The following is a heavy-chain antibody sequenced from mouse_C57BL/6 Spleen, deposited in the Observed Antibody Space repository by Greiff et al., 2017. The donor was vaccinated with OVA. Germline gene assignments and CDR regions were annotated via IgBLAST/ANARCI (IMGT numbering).Heavy chain of an antibody. CDR3: VRQGSYYYGSSYWYFDV. V-gene: IGHV10-1*01. J-gene: IGHJ1*03. Sequence: EVKVEESGGGLVQPKGSLKLSCAASGFSFNTYAMNWVRQAPGKGLEWVARIRSKSNNYATYYADSVKDRFTISRDDSESMLYLQMNNLKTEDTAMYYCVRQGSYYYGSSYWYFDVWGTGTTVTVSS. CDR2: IRSKSNNYAT. CDR1: GFSFNTYA. D-gene: IGHD1-1*01.